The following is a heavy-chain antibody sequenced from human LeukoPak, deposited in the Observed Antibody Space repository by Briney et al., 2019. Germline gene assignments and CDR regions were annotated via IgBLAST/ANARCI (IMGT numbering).Heavy chain of an antibody. CDR1: GGSFSGYY. J-gene: IGHJ4*02. CDR2: INHSGST. D-gene: IGHD5-18*01. Sequence: SETLSLTCAVYGGSFSGYYWSWIRQPPGKGLEWIGEINHSGSTNYNPSLKSRVTISVDTSKNQFPLKLSSVTAADTAVYYCARTRGYSYGYDYWGQGTLVTVSS. CDR3: ARTRGYSYGYDY. V-gene: IGHV4-34*01.